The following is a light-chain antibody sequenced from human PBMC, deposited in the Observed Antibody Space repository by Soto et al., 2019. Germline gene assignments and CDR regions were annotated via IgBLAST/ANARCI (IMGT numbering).Light chain of an antibody. CDR2: AAS. V-gene: IGKV3-15*01. CDR3: QQYINWPPTFT. J-gene: IGKJ2*01. Sequence: EIVMTQSPATLSVSPGERVTLSCRASQSVSSNLAWYQQKPGQAPRLLIYAASTRATGTPARFSGSGSGTEFTLAISSLQSEDFAVYYCQQYINWPPTFTFGQGTKLEIK. CDR1: QSVSSN.